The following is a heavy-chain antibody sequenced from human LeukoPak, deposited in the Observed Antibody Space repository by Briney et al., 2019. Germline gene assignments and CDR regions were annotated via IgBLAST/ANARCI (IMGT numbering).Heavy chain of an antibody. CDR1: GGSISSSSYY. V-gene: IGHV4-39*07. CDR2: IYYSGST. D-gene: IGHD3-22*01. CDR3: ARDAYDSSGYYLFALTGAFDI. Sequence: SETLSLTCTVSGGSISSSSYYWGWIRQPPGKGLEWIGSIYYSGSTYYNPSLKSRVTISVDTSKNQFSLKLSSVTAADTAVYYCARDAYDSSGYYLFALTGAFDIWGQGTMVTVSS. J-gene: IGHJ3*02.